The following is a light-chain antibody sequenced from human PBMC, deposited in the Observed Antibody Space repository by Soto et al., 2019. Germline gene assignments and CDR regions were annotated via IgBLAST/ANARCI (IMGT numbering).Light chain of an antibody. J-gene: IGKJ1*01. CDR3: QQYYSTPWT. Sequence: DIVMTQSPDSLAVSLGERATINCKSSQSVFYSSNNKNYLAWYQQKPGQPPKLLIYWASTRESGVPDGFGGSGSGTDFTLTIGSLQAEDVAVYYCQQYYSTPWTFGRGTEVEIK. V-gene: IGKV4-1*01. CDR1: QSVFYSSNNKNY. CDR2: WAS.